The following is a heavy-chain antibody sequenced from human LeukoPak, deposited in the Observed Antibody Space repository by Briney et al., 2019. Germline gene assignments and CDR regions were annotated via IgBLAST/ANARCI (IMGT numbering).Heavy chain of an antibody. Sequence: GGSLRLSCAASGFTFSSYWMSWVRQAPGKGLEGVSGIYSGGTTYYRDSVKGRFTISRDNSKNTLYLQMNSLRAEDTAVYYCARDFSGALWFGEPRGQGTLVTVSS. CDR3: ARDFSGALWFGEP. CDR1: GFTFSSYW. CDR2: IYSGGTT. D-gene: IGHD3-10*01. V-gene: IGHV3-53*01. J-gene: IGHJ4*02.